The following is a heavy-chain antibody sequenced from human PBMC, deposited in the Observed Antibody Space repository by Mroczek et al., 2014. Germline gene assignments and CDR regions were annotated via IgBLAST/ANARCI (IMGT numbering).Heavy chain of an antibody. J-gene: IGHJ3*02. V-gene: IGHV1-8*01. CDR3: ARGDMLLSKLHDAFDI. CDR2: MNPNSGNT. Sequence: QVQLQESGAEVKKPGASVKVSCKASGYTFTSYDINWVRQATGQGLEWMGWMNPNSGNTGYAQKFQGRVTMTRNTSISTAYMELSSLRSEDTAVYYCARGDMLLSKLHDAFDIWGQGTMVTRLF. D-gene: IGHD2-15*01. CDR1: GYTFTSYD.